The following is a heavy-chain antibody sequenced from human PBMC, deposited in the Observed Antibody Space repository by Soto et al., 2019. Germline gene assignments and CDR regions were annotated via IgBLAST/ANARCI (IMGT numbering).Heavy chain of an antibody. J-gene: IGHJ4*02. CDR2: IYSGGST. CDR1: GFTVSTKY. D-gene: IGHD3-16*01. Sequence: EVQLVESGGGLVQPGGSLRLSCAASGFTVSTKYMSWVRQAPGKGLEWVSVIYSGGSTFYADSVRGRFTISRGNSKNTVNLQMSSLRAEDTAVYYCARDPWAADYWGQGTLVTVSS. V-gene: IGHV3-66*01. CDR3: ARDPWAADY.